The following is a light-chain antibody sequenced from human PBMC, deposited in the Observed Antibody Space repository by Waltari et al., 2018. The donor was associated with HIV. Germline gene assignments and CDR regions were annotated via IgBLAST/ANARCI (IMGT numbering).Light chain of an antibody. Sequence: QSALTPPASVSGSPGQSITISCTGTSSDVGRYNLVSWFQQHPGKAPQLMIYEVSKRPSGVSNRFSGSKSGNTASLTISGLQAEDEADYYCCSYAGSSTFLWVFGGGTKLTVL. CDR2: EVS. CDR1: SSDVGRYNL. J-gene: IGLJ3*02. V-gene: IGLV2-23*02. CDR3: CSYAGSSTFLWV.